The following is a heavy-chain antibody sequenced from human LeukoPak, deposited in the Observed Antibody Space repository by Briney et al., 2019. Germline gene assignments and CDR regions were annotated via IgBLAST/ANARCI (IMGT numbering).Heavy chain of an antibody. D-gene: IGHD2-8*01. CDR1: GGSISSGGYY. V-gene: IGHV4-31*03. CDR2: IYYSGST. Sequence: SQTLSLTCTVSGGSISSGGYYWSWIRHHPGKGLEWIGYIYYSGSTYYNPSLKSRVTISVDTSKNQFSLKLSSVTAADTAVYYCARLDIVLMVYALDYWGQGTLVTVSS. J-gene: IGHJ4*02. CDR3: ARLDIVLMVYALDY.